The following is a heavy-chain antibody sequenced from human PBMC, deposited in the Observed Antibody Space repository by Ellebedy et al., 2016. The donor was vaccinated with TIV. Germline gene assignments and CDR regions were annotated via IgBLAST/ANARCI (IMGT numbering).Heavy chain of an antibody. Sequence: AASVKVSCKASGYTFTGYHMHWVRQAPGQGLEWMGWINPKSGVAHYAQNFQGRVTMTRDTSINTAYMELRGLRSDDTAVYHCSRDVGYSGYDPESYFNYWGQGTLVTVSS. CDR1: GYTFTGYH. V-gene: IGHV1-2*02. CDR3: SRDVGYSGYDPESYFNY. CDR2: INPKSGVA. D-gene: IGHD5-12*01. J-gene: IGHJ4*02.